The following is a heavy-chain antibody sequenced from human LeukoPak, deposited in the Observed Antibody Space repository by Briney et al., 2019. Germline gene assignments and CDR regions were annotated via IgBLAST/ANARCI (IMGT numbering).Heavy chain of an antibody. Sequence: SQTLSLTCTVSGGSISSGGYYWSWIRQHPGKGLEWIGYIYYSGSTYYNPSLKSRVTISVDTSKNQFSLKLSSVTAADTAVYYCARGATVRTPPLDYWGQGTLVTVSS. V-gene: IGHV4-31*03. CDR3: ARGATVRTPPLDY. CDR2: IYYSGST. CDR1: GGSISSGGYY. J-gene: IGHJ4*02. D-gene: IGHD4-23*01.